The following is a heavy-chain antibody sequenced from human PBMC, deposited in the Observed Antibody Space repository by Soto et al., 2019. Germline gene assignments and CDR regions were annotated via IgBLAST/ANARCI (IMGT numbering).Heavy chain of an antibody. CDR1: GFTFSNAW. Sequence: GGSLRLSCAASGFTFSNAWMSWVRQAPGKGLEWVGRIKSKTDGGTTDYAASVKGRFTISRDDSKNTLYLQMNSLKTEDTAVYYCTTEVIVVVTATNFDYWGQGTLVTVSS. J-gene: IGHJ4*02. CDR3: TTEVIVVVTATNFDY. CDR2: IKSKTDGGTT. V-gene: IGHV3-15*01. D-gene: IGHD2-21*02.